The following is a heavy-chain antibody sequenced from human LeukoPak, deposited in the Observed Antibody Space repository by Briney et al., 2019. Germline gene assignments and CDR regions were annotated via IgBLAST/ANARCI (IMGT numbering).Heavy chain of an antibody. CDR2: IYSSVT. Sequence: GGSLRLSCTVSGFTISSNSMSWVRQAPGKGLEWVSFIYSSVTNYSDSVKGRFTISRDNSKNTLFLQMNSLRAEDTAVYYCARRAGAYSHPYDYWGQGTLVTVSS. D-gene: IGHD4/OR15-4a*01. CDR1: GFTISSNS. J-gene: IGHJ4*02. V-gene: IGHV3-53*01. CDR3: ARRAGAYSHPYDY.